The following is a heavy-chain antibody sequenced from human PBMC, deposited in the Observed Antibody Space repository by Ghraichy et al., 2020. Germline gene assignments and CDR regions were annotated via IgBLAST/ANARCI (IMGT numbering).Heavy chain of an antibody. D-gene: IGHD3-16*01. V-gene: IGHV4-59*08. J-gene: IGHJ4*02. CDR1: GASISTYY. CDR3: ARHGGEYNSYRELDY. Sequence: SETLSLTCTVSGASISTYYWSWIRQPPGGGLEWIGYIYYTGNSNFNPSLRSRVTMSLDTSKSQFSLKLSSVTAADTAIYYCARHGGEYNSYRELDYCGLGTLVTVSS. CDR2: IYYTGNS.